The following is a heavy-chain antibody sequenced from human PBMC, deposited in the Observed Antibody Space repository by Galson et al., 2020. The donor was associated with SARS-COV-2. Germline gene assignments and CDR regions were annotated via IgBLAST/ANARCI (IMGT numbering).Heavy chain of an antibody. J-gene: IGHJ4*02. CDR3: ARRDCTKTSCPFDS. V-gene: IGHV4-59*01. Sequence: ETSETLSLTCTVSGDSISSSYWSWIRQPPGKGLEWIGHIYNSGSANYNPSLKSRVTMSLDTPMKQFSLKLNSVTGADTAVYYCARRDCTKTSCPFDSWGQGTLVTVSS. D-gene: IGHD2-2*01. CDR2: IYNSGSA. CDR1: GDSISSSY.